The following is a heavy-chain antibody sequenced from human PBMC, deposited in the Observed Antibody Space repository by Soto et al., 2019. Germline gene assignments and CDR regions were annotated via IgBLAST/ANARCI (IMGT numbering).Heavy chain of an antibody. CDR2: ISSSSSYI. CDR1: GFTFSSYS. CDR3: ARAPEVLGVDRVDY. J-gene: IGHJ4*02. V-gene: IGHV3-21*01. D-gene: IGHD3-10*01. Sequence: EVQLVESGGGLVKPGGSLRLSCAASGFTFSSYSMNWVRQAPGKGLEWVSSISSSSSYIYYADSVKGRFTISRDNAKNSLYLQMNSLRAEDTAVYYCARAPEVLGVDRVDYWGQGTLVTVSS.